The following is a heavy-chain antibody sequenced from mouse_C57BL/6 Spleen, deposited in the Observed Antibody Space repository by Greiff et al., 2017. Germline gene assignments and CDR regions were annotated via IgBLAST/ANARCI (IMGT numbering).Heavy chain of an antibody. Sequence: VNVVESGAELVRPGASVTLSCKASGYTFTDYEMHWVKQTPVHGLEWIGAIDPETGGTAYNQKFKGKAILPADKSSSTAYMELRSLTSEDSAVYYCTRAIWLRRGYFDDWGQGTTLTVSS. CDR1: GYTFTDYE. CDR2: IDPETGGT. CDR3: TRAIWLRRGYFDD. D-gene: IGHD2-2*01. V-gene: IGHV1-15*01. J-gene: IGHJ2*01.